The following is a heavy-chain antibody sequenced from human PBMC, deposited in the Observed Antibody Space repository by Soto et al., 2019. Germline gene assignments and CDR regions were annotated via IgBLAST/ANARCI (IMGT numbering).Heavy chain of an antibody. CDR2: INPDNGNT. Sequence: XSVKVSCKASGYPFTRYTMNLVRQAPGQRLEWMGWINPDNGNTKSSQKFQDRVIITRDTSASTAYMDLSSLRSEDTAVYYCARGIATGQLDPWGQGTLVTVSS. V-gene: IGHV1-3*01. CDR3: ARGIATGQLDP. J-gene: IGHJ5*02. CDR1: GYPFTRYT. D-gene: IGHD2-15*01.